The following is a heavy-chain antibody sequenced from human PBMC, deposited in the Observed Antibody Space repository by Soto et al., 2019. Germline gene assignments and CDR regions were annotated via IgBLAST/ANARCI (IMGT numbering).Heavy chain of an antibody. CDR1: GFTFDDYA. J-gene: IGHJ3*02. V-gene: IGHV3-9*01. CDR2: ISWNSGSI. D-gene: IGHD6-13*01. Sequence: GGSLRLSCAASGFTFDDYAMHWVRQAPGKGLEWVSGISWNSGSIVYADSVKGRFTISRDNAKNSLYMQMNSLRADATVLYYCAKDIGYSSFDAFDIWGQGTMVTVSS. CDR3: AKDIGYSSFDAFDI.